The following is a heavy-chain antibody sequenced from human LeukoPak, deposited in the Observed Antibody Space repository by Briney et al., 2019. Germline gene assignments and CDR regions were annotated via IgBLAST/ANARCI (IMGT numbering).Heavy chain of an antibody. Sequence: GGSLRLSCAASGFTVSSNYMSWVRQAPGKGLEWVSVIYSGGSTYYADSVKGRFTISRDNSKNTLYLQMNSLRAEDTAVYCCAKDYTKRARQQLIRDWGQGTLVTVSS. CDR2: IYSGGST. V-gene: IGHV3-53*05. CDR3: AKDYTKRARQQLIRD. D-gene: IGHD6-13*01. CDR1: GFTVSSNY. J-gene: IGHJ4*02.